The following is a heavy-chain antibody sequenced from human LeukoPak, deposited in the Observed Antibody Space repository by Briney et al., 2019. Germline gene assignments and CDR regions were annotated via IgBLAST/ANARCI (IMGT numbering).Heavy chain of an antibody. J-gene: IGHJ4*02. CDR3: ARGGGTIFGVVIKSFDY. CDR1: GGAFSSYA. Sequence: GASVKVSCKASGGAFSSYAISWVRQAPGQGLEWMGGIIPIFATPNYAQKFQGRVTITADESTSTAYMELSSLRSEDTAVYYCARGGGTIFGVVIKSFDYWGQGTLVTVSS. D-gene: IGHD3-3*01. CDR2: IIPIFATP. V-gene: IGHV1-69*13.